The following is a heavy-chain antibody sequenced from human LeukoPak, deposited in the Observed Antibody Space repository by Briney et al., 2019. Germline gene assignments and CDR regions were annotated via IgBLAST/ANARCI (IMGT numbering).Heavy chain of an antibody. Sequence: ASVKVSCKASGYTFTNYYMHWVRQAPGQGLEWMGMINPSGGRTNYAQKFQGRVTMTRDTSTSTVYMELSSLRSEDTAVYYCARDPDYYGSGKYYNHNFDYWGQGTLVTVSS. J-gene: IGHJ4*02. D-gene: IGHD3-10*01. CDR2: INPSGGRT. V-gene: IGHV1-46*01. CDR1: GYTFTNYY. CDR3: ARDPDYYGSGKYYNHNFDY.